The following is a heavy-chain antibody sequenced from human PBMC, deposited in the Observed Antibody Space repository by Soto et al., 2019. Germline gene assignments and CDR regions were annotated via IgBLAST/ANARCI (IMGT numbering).Heavy chain of an antibody. CDR3: SRPLDS. Sequence: GGSLRLSCAASGFTFSNFWMDWARQAPGRGLEWVANISPDGSEKHYVDSVKGRFAISRDNAKNSLYLQMSSLTAEDSALYYCSRPLDSWGQGTRVTVSS. CDR2: ISPDGSEK. V-gene: IGHV3-7*01. J-gene: IGHJ4*02. CDR1: GFTFSNFW.